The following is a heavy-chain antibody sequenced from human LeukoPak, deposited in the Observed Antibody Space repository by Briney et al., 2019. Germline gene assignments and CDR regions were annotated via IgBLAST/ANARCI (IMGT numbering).Heavy chain of an antibody. V-gene: IGHV3-53*01. CDR3: ASPISGQSFEI. Sequence: PGGSLRLSCAASGLNVRSNYMTWVRQAPGKGLAWVAGIYPGGNTYYPDFVQRRFTFSRDNSKNKMYLQMDSLRAEDRPGHYCASPISGQSFEIWAQGTMVTVSS. CDR1: GLNVRSNY. D-gene: IGHD6-19*01. J-gene: IGHJ3*02. CDR2: IYPGGNT.